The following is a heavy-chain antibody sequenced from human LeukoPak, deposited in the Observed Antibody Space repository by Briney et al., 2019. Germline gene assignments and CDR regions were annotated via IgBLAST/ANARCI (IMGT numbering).Heavy chain of an antibody. J-gene: IGHJ4*02. CDR2: IYHSGST. D-gene: IGHD5-12*01. CDR1: GYSISSGYY. V-gene: IGHV4-38-2*02. Sequence: SETLSLTCTVSGYSISSGYYGGCIRQPPGKGLEWIGSIYHSGSTYYNPSLKSRVTISVDTSKNQFSLKLSSVTAADTAVYYCARVVVATIWYFDYWGQGTLVTVSS. CDR3: ARVVVATIWYFDY.